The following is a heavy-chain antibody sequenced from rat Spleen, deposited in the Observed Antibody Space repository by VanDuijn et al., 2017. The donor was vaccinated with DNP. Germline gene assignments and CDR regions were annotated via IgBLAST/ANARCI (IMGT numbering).Heavy chain of an antibody. CDR2: ITTSGGDT. CDR3: AKGTGIT. D-gene: IGHD1-4*01. J-gene: IGHJ2*01. Sequence: EVQLVESGGGLVQPGRSMKLSCAASGFTFSNYDMAWVRQAPKKGLEWVATITTSGGDTYYRDSVKGRFTISRDNAENTVYLQMNSLRSEDTATYYCAKGTGITWGQGVMVTVSS. V-gene: IGHV5-25*01. CDR1: GFTFSNYD.